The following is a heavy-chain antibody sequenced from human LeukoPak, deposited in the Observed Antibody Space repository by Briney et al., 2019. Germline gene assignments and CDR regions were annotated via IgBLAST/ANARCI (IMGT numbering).Heavy chain of an antibody. CDR2: ITSSSSYI. CDR1: GFTFSSYS. Sequence: GGSLRLSCAASGFTFSSYSMNWVRQAPGKGLEWVSSITSSSSYIYYADSVKGRFTISRDNAKNSLYLQMNSLRAEDTAVYYCARSEWVGATTSWFDPWGQGTLVTVSS. D-gene: IGHD1-26*01. V-gene: IGHV3-21*01. CDR3: ARSEWVGATTSWFDP. J-gene: IGHJ5*02.